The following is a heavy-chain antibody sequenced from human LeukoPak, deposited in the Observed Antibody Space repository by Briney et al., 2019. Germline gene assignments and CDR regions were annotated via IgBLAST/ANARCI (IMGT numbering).Heavy chain of an antibody. CDR1: GFTFSDYY. CDR3: AKGMIATRSWFDP. J-gene: IGHJ5*02. Sequence: GGSLRLSCAASGFTFSDYYMSWIRQAPGKGLEWVSYISSSGSTIYYADSVKGRFTISRDNAKNSLYLQMNSLRAEDTAVYYCAKGMIATRSWFDPWGQGTLVTVSS. D-gene: IGHD3-22*01. CDR2: ISSSGSTI. V-gene: IGHV3-11*04.